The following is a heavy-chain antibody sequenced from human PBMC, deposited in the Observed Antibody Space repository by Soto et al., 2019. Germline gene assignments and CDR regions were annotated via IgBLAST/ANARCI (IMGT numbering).Heavy chain of an antibody. J-gene: IGHJ6*02. CDR2: IYYSGST. CDR3: ARAWGYCISTSCYPSGMDV. Sequence: PSETLSLTCTVSGGSISSGGYYWSWIRQHPGKGLEWIGYIYYSGSTYYNPSLKSRVTISVDTSKNQFSLKLSSVTAADTAVYYCARAWGYCISTSCYPSGMDVGGQGTTVTVSS. D-gene: IGHD2-2*01. V-gene: IGHV4-31*03. CDR1: GGSISSGGYY.